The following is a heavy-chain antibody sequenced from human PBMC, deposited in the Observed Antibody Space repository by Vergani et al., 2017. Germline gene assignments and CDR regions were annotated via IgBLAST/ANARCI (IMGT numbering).Heavy chain of an antibody. D-gene: IGHD3-3*01. CDR1: GKKGKGDE. J-gene: IGHJ3*02. Sequence: GKGGEEGEEGKKKGEEGKEDGKEEGKKGKGDEKKGERKEKGKGREGRGGMKQKRDGTNYAQKFQGRVTITRDTSISTAYMELSRLRSDDTAVYYCARSYDLWSGYYTDSFDIWGQGTMVTVSS. CDR2: MKQKRDGT. CDR3: ARSYDLWSGYYTDSFDI. V-gene: IGHV1-2*02.